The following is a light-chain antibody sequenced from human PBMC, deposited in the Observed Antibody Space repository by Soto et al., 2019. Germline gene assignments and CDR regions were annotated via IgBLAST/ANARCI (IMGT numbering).Light chain of an antibody. CDR1: QSVKLN. CDR2: GAS. CDR3: QHFVNWPPFT. Sequence: IVMTQSPAPLCVSTGDTDTLSCRASQSVKLNFAWYKHKPGQAPSLLIYGASIRSTGVPATFSGSGSGTEFTLPINSLLSEDFAVYYCQHFVNWPPFTFGGGTTVEIK. J-gene: IGKJ4*01. V-gene: IGKV3-15*01.